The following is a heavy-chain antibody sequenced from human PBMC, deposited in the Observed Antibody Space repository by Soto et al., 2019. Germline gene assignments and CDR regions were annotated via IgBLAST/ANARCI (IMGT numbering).Heavy chain of an antibody. Sequence: QVQLVESGGGVVQPGRSLRLSCAASGFTFSSYGMHWVRQAPGKGLEWVAVISYDGSNKYYADSVKGRFTISRDNSQNTLYLQMNSLRAEDTAVYYCAKDPVSGLQTGATSDSWGQGTLVTVSS. CDR3: AKDPVSGLQTGATSDS. D-gene: IGHD1-26*01. J-gene: IGHJ4*02. CDR1: GFTFSSYG. V-gene: IGHV3-30*18. CDR2: ISYDGSNK.